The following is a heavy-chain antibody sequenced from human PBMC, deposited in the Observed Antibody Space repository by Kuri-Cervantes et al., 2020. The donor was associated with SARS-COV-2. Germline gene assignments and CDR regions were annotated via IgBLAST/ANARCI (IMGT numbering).Heavy chain of an antibody. CDR2: ISAYNGNT. Sequence: ASVKVSCKASGYTFTSYGISWVRQAPGQGLEWMGWISAYNGNTNYAQKLQGRVTMTTDTSTSTAYMELRSQRSDDTAVYYCARDAYYDFWSGYYPFDYWGQGTLVTVSS. CDR3: ARDAYYDFWSGYYPFDY. J-gene: IGHJ4*02. V-gene: IGHV1-18*01. CDR1: GYTFTSYG. D-gene: IGHD3-3*01.